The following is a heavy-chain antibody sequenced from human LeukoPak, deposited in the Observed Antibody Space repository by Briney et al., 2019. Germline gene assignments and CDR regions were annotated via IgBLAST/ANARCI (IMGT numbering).Heavy chain of an antibody. J-gene: IGHJ3*02. CDR3: AKALDYYGSGGAFDI. D-gene: IGHD3-10*01. Sequence: PGRSLRLSCAASGFTFDDYAMHWVRQAPGKGLEWVSVISWNSGSIGYADSVKGRFTISRDNAKNSLYLQMNSLRAEDTALYYCAKALDYYGSGGAFDIWGQGTMVTVSS. CDR1: GFTFDDYA. V-gene: IGHV3-9*01. CDR2: ISWNSGSI.